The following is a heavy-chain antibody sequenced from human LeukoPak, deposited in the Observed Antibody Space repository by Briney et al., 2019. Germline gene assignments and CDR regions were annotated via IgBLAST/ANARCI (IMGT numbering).Heavy chain of an antibody. D-gene: IGHD4-17*01. CDR1: GYTFTGYY. V-gene: IGHV1-2*02. CDR3: ARGAYGDYAPPFAVY. J-gene: IGHJ4*02. CDR2: INPNSGGT. Sequence: ASVKVSCKASGYTFTGYYMHWVRQAPGQGLEWMGWINPNSGGTNYAQKFQGRVTMTRDTSISTAYMELSRLRSDDTAVYYCARGAYGDYAPPFAVYWGQGTLVTVSS.